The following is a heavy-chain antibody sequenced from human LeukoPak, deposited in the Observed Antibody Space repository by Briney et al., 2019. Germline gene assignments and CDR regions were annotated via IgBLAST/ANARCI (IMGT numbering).Heavy chain of an antibody. J-gene: IGHJ4*02. CDR1: GYTFTGYY. Sequence: ASAKVSCKASGYTFTGYYMHWVRQAPGQGLEWMGWINPNSGGTNYAQKFQGRVTMTRDTSISTAYMELSRLRSDDTAVYYCARDRGYYDSSGYYRYWGQGTLVTVSS. CDR2: INPNSGGT. CDR3: ARDRGYYDSSGYYRY. D-gene: IGHD3-22*01. V-gene: IGHV1-2*02.